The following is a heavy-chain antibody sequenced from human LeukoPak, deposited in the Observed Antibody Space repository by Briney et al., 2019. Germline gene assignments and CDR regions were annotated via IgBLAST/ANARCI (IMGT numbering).Heavy chain of an antibody. CDR3: ARRDSGYAYFDY. D-gene: IGHD5-12*01. Sequence: SQTLSLTCTVSGDSIGSGDYHWSWIRQHPGKGLEWIGYIYYSGSAYYNPSLQSRATMSVDTSKNQFSLKLSSVTAADTAVYYCARRDSGYAYFDYWGQGTLVTASS. CDR1: GDSIGSGDYH. V-gene: IGHV4-31*03. CDR2: IYYSGSA. J-gene: IGHJ4*02.